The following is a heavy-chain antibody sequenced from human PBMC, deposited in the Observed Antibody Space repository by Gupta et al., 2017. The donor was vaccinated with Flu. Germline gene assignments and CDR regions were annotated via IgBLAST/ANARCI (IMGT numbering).Heavy chain of an antibody. D-gene: IGHD3-22*01. CDR2: IIPILGIA. Sequence: QVQLVQSGAEVKKPGSSVKVSCKASGGTFSSYTISWVRQAPGQGLEWMGRIIPILGIANYAKKFQGRVTITADKSTSTAYMELSNLRSEDTAVYYCARGGASSGYSFDYWGQGTLVTVSS. CDR3: ARGGASSGYSFDY. J-gene: IGHJ4*02. V-gene: IGHV1-69*02. CDR1: GGTFSSYT.